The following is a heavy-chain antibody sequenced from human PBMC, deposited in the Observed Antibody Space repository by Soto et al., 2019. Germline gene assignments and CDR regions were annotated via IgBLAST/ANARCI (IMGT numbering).Heavy chain of an antibody. CDR1: GGSFSGYY. V-gene: IGHV4-34*01. Sequence: PSETLSLTCAVYGGSFSGYYWTWIRQPPGKGLEWIGEINHRGRTTYNPSLKSRVTISVDRSKNQFSLKLSSVTAADTAVYYCARSSNGYSSSWYGNWFDPWGQGTLVTVSS. D-gene: IGHD6-13*01. J-gene: IGHJ5*02. CDR3: ARSSNGYSSSWYGNWFDP. CDR2: INHRGRT.